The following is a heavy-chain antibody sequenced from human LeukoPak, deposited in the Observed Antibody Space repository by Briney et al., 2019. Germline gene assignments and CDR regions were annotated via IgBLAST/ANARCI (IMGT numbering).Heavy chain of an antibody. D-gene: IGHD6-19*01. V-gene: IGHV4-4*02. CDR2: IYHSGST. CDR1: GDSISGNNW. CDR3: ARAARVSIAVVDYCYGMDV. J-gene: IGHJ6*02. Sequence: SETLSLTCAVSGDSISGNNWWSWVRQPPGKGLEWIGEIYHSGSTNYNPSLKSRVTISVDKSKNQFSLKLSSVTAADTAVYYCARAARVSIAVVDYCYGMDVWGQGTTVTVSS.